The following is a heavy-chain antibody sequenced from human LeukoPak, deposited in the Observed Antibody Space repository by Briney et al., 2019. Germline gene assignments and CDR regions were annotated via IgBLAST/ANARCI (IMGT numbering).Heavy chain of an antibody. CDR2: IYHSGST. Sequence: SETLSLTCAVSGYSISSGYYWGWIRQPPGKGLEWIGSIYHSGSTYYNPSLKSRVTISVNTSKNQFSLKLSSVTAADTAVYYCARNVGGYCGSSGCYSFDVWGQGTMVTVSS. J-gene: IGHJ3*01. CDR1: GYSISSGYY. V-gene: IGHV4-38-2*01. CDR3: ARNVGGYCGSSGCYSFDV. D-gene: IGHD2-2*02.